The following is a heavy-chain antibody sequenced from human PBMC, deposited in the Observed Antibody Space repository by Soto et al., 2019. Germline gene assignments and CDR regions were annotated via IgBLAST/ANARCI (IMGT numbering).Heavy chain of an antibody. J-gene: IGHJ6*02. V-gene: IGHV4-59*01. Sequence: SETLSLTCTVSGGSISSYYWSWIRQPPGKGLEWIGYIYYSGSTNYNPSLKSRVTISVDTSKNQFSLKLSSVTTADTAVYYCARGVTVGLWQGPLGMDVWGQGTTVTVSS. D-gene: IGHD3-10*01. CDR1: GGSISSYY. CDR2: IYYSGST. CDR3: ARGVTVGLWQGPLGMDV.